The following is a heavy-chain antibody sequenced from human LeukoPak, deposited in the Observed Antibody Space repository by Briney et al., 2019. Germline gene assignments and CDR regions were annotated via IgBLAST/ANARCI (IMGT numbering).Heavy chain of an antibody. Sequence: ASVKGSCKASGYTLTRYGISCGRQAPGEGREWRGWISAHNGDTNYAQKLQDRVTMNTDTSTSTAYLELRSLRSDDTAVYYRPRVVLAAAGSNWLDPWAQGNLVSVSS. V-gene: IGHV1-18*04. CDR3: PRVVLAAAGSNWLDP. CDR2: ISAHNGDT. D-gene: IGHD6-13*01. J-gene: IGHJ5*02. CDR1: GYTLTRYG.